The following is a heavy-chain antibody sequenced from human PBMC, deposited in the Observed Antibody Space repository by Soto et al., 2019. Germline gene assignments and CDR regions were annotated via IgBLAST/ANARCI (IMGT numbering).Heavy chain of an antibody. CDR2: IYKSATT. CDR3: ARGRYCLTGRCFPNWFDS. V-gene: IGHV4-30-4*01. D-gene: IGHD7-27*01. J-gene: IGHJ5*01. Sequence: SETLSLTCSVSGDSISNLDYFWAWIRQPPGQALEYIGYIYKSATTCYNPSFESRVAISVDTSKSQFSLNVTSVTAADTAVYFCARGRYCLTGRCFPNWFDSWGQGALVTV. CDR1: GDSISNLDYF.